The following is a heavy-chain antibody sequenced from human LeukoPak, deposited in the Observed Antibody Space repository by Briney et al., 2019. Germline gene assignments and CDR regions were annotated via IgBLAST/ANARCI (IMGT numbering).Heavy chain of an antibody. V-gene: IGHV1-2*06. J-gene: IGHJ4*02. D-gene: IGHD2-15*01. Sequence: GASVKVSCKASGYTFSGYQVHWPRQAPGQGLEWMGRMNPSSGVTNYAQKFQGRVTMTRDTSINTAYLDLSALKSDDTAVYYCASRAASVTLGYWGQGTLVTVS. CDR3: ASRAASVTLGY. CDR1: GYTFSGYQ. CDR2: MNPSSGVT.